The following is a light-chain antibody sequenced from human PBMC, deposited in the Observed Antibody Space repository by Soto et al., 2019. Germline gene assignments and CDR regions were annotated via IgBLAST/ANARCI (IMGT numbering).Light chain of an antibody. J-gene: IGKJ2*01. V-gene: IGKV3-20*01. CDR3: QQYSDSLYT. Sequence: EIVLTQSPGTLSLSPGERATLSCRASQRVSSNYLAWYQQKPGQAPRLLIYGVFSRATGIPDRFSGSGSGTDFTLTISRLEPEDFAVYFCQQYSDSLYTFGQGIKLEIK. CDR1: QRVSSNY. CDR2: GVF.